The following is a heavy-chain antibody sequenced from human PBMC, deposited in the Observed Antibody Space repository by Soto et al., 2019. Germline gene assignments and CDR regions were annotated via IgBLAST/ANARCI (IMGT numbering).Heavy chain of an antibody. D-gene: IGHD3-22*01. CDR3: ARGGSGYTWFNEF. Sequence: QEQLVQSGAEVKKPGSSVKVSCKASGGLFSSYPISWVRQFPGQGLEWMGGIIPVFQTAYYTQRVQGRVTITADESTNSAYMEVSSLRSEDTAIYYCARGGSGYTWFNEFWGQGTLVTVSS. J-gene: IGHJ4*02. CDR2: IIPVFQTA. V-gene: IGHV1-69*01. CDR1: GGLFSSYP.